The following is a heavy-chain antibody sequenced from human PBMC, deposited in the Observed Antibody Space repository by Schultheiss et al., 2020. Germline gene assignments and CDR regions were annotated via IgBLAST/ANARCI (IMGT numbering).Heavy chain of an antibody. CDR3: ARASSVEDIGGHYFDY. D-gene: IGHD2-15*01. J-gene: IGHJ4*02. V-gene: IGHV3-30-3*01. Sequence: GGSLRLSCAASGFTFSSYAMHWVRQAPGKGLEWVAVISYDGSNKYYPDSVKGRFTISRDNSKNTLYLQLNSLRAEDTAVYYCARASSVEDIGGHYFDYWGQGTLVNVYS. CDR1: GFTFSSYA. CDR2: ISYDGSNK.